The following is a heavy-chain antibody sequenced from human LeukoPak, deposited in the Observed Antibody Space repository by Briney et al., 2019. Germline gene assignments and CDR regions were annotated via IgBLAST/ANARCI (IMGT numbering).Heavy chain of an antibody. CDR1: GGSISSGDYY. D-gene: IGHD1-7*01. J-gene: IGHJ4*02. CDR2: IYYSGST. CDR3: ARVELGSFDY. V-gene: IGHV4-30-4*08. Sequence: SETLSLTCTVSGGSISSGDYYWSWIRQPPGKGLEWIGYIYYSGSTYYNPSLKSRVTISVDTSKNQFSLKLSSVTAADTAVYCCARVELGSFDYWGQGTLVTVSS.